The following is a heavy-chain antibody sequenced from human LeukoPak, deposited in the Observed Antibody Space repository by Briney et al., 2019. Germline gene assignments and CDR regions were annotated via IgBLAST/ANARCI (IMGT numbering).Heavy chain of an antibody. J-gene: IGHJ5*02. Sequence: ASVKVSCKASGYTFTGYYMHSVRQALGQGLEWMGWINPNSDGTNYAQKLQGRVTMTRDTSISTAYMELSRLRSDDTAVYYCAREGVYCSSTSCQTTYNWFDPWGQGTLVTVSS. V-gene: IGHV1-2*02. CDR1: GYTFTGYY. CDR3: AREGVYCSSTSCQTTYNWFDP. D-gene: IGHD2-2*01. CDR2: INPNSDGT.